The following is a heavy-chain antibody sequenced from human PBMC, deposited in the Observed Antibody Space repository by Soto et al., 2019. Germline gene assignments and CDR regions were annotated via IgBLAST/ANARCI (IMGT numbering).Heavy chain of an antibody. J-gene: IGHJ5*02. Sequence: QVQLVQSGAEVKKPGASVKVSCKVSGYTLTELSMHWVRQAPGKGLEWMGGFDPEDGETIYAQKFQGRVTMTEDTSTDTAYMELSSLRSEDTAVYYCATDRRIVGATTWGWGRFDPWGQGTLVTVSS. CDR1: GYTLTELS. CDR2: FDPEDGET. CDR3: ATDRRIVGATTWGWGRFDP. V-gene: IGHV1-24*01. D-gene: IGHD1-26*01.